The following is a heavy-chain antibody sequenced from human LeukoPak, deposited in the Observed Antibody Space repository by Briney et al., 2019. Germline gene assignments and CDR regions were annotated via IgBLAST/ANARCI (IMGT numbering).Heavy chain of an antibody. CDR1: GFTFSDYE. CDR2: ISTSGSTT. J-gene: IGHJ4*02. V-gene: IGHV3-48*03. CDR3: ARGAQWVIDY. Sequence: GGSLRLSCAASGFTFSDYEVNWVRQAPGKRVEWVAYISTSGSTTHYADSVKGRFTISRDNAKNSLFLQMNSLRAEDTAVYYCARGAQWVIDYWGQGTLVTVSS. D-gene: IGHD1-26*01.